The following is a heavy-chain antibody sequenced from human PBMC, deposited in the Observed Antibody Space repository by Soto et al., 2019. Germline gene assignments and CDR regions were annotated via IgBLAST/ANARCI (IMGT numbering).Heavy chain of an antibody. J-gene: IGHJ4*02. V-gene: IGHV3-30-3*01. CDR1: GFTFSSYA. CDR3: ERAAGGSGYYYATLDY. CDR2: ISYDGSNK. D-gene: IGHD3-22*01. Sequence: QVQLVESGGGVVQPGRSLRLSCAASGFTFSSYAMHWVRQAPGKGLEGVAVISYDGSNKYYADSVKGRFTISRDNSKNTMYLQMNSLRAEDTAVYYCERAAGGSGYYYATLDYWGQGTLVTVSS.